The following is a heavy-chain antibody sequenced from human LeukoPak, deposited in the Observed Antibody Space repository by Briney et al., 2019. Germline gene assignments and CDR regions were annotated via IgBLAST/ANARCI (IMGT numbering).Heavy chain of an antibody. D-gene: IGHD3-10*01. CDR3: TTSYHYGSGSDY. CDR1: GLPFGSEA. CDR2: IKSKTDGGTT. J-gene: IGHJ4*02. V-gene: IGHV3-15*01. Sequence: GGSLRLSCTASGLPFGSEAMSWVRQAPGKGLEWVGRIKSKTDGGTTDYAAPVKGRFTISRDDSKTTLYLQMNSLKTEDTAVYYCTTSYHYGSGSDYWGQGTLVTVSS.